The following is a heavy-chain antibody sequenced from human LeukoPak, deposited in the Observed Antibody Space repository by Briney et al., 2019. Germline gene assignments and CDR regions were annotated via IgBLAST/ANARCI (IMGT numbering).Heavy chain of an antibody. Sequence: SETLSLTCTVSGGSISSYYWSWIRQPPGKGLEWIGYIYYSGSTNYNPSLKSRVTISVDTSKNQFSLKLSSVTAADTAVYYCAREMEYSSSWYVDYWGQGTLVTVSS. D-gene: IGHD6-13*01. CDR3: AREMEYSSSWYVDY. J-gene: IGHJ4*02. CDR2: IYYSGST. CDR1: GGSISSYY. V-gene: IGHV4-59*01.